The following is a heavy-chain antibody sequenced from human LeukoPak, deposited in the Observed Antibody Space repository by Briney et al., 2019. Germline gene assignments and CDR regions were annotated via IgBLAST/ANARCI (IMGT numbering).Heavy chain of an antibody. CDR2: IYYSGST. J-gene: IGHJ3*01. CDR3: ARGIGTYYDFWSGYPGAAFDV. V-gene: IGHV4-59*01. CDR1: GGSISSYY. D-gene: IGHD3-3*01. Sequence: PSETLSLTCTVSGGSISSYYWSWIRQPPGKGLEWIGYIYYSGSTNYNPSLKSRVTISVDMSKNQFSLKLSSVTAADTAVYYCARGIGTYYDFWSGYPGAAFDVWGQGTMVTVSS.